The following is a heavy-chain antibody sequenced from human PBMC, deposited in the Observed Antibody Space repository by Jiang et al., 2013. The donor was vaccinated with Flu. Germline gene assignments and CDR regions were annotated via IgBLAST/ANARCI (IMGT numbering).Heavy chain of an antibody. J-gene: IGHJ4*02. Sequence: GGSLRLSCTASGFMFSAHWMSWVRQAPGKGLEWVANIKEDGSEKYYVDSVKGRFTISKDNAKNSLYLQMNSLRVEDTAVYYCARYATGIASAIDYWGQGTLVTVSS. D-gene: IGHD6-13*01. CDR3: ARYATGIASAIDY. CDR1: GFMFSAHW. V-gene: IGHV3-7*03. CDR2: IKEDGSEK.